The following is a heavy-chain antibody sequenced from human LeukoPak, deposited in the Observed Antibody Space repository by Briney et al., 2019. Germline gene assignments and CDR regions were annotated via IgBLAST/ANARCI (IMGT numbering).Heavy chain of an antibody. V-gene: IGHV4-59*01. Sequence: SETLSLTCTVSGGSISSYYWSWIRQPPGKGLEWIGYIYYSGSPNYDPSLKSRVTISVDTSKNQFSLKLNSVTAADTAVYYCARSSEGRYYYDSSGYSYYYYYMDVWGKGTTVTISS. CDR1: GGSISSYY. CDR3: ARSSEGRYYYDSSGYSYYYYYMDV. J-gene: IGHJ6*03. CDR2: IYYSGSP. D-gene: IGHD3-22*01.